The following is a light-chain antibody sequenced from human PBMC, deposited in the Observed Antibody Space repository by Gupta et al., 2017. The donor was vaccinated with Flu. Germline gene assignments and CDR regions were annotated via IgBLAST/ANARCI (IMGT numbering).Light chain of an antibody. CDR1: ALPKQY. CDR3: QSADNRGTDRVV. CDR2: KDS. V-gene: IGLV3-25*02. Sequence: SYELTQPPSVSVSPGQTARITCSGDALPKQYAYWYQQKPGQAPVLVIYKDSERPSGSPERFSGSSSGTTGTLTISRVQAEEEAAYYYQSADNRGTDRVVFGGGTKLTVL. J-gene: IGLJ2*01.